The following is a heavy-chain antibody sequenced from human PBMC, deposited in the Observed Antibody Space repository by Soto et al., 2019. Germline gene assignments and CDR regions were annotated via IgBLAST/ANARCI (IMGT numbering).Heavy chain of an antibody. J-gene: IGHJ5*02. Sequence: QVTVKESGPVLVTPTETLTLTCTVSGFSLSNAGLGVSWIRQPPGKALEWLAHIFSNDEKSYSTSLKSRLTISKDTSKSQVVLIMTNMDPVDTATYYCASTYSTSWYWFDPWGQGTLVTVSS. D-gene: IGHD6-13*01. CDR2: IFSNDEK. V-gene: IGHV2-26*04. CDR1: GFSLSNAGLG. CDR3: ASTYSTSWYWFDP.